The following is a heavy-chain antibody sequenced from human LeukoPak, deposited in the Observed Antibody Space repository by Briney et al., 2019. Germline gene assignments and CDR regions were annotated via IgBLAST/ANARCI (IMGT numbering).Heavy chain of an antibody. V-gene: IGHV1-8*01. J-gene: IGHJ5*02. D-gene: IGHD4-17*01. CDR2: MNPNSGNT. Sequence: GASVKVSCKASGYTFTSYDINWVRQATGQGLEWMGWMNPNSGNTGYAQKFQDRVTMTTDTSTSTAYMELRSLRYDDTAVYYCARDSGYGDYVGNPWGQGTLVTVSS. CDR1: GYTFTSYD. CDR3: ARDSGYGDYVGNP.